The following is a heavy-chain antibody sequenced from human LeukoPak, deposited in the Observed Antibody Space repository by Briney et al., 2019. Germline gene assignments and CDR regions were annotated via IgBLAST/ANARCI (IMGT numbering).Heavy chain of an antibody. CDR3: VRDGQGSTPLDY. V-gene: IGHV3-74*01. CDR1: GFTFSSHW. J-gene: IGHJ4*02. Sequence: GGSLRLSCAASGFTFSSHWMHWVRQAPGKGLVWVSGISSDGSRPRYADSVNGRFTISRDNAKNTLYLQMNSLRAEDTAVYFCVRDGQGSTPLDYWGQGTLVTVSS. D-gene: IGHD1-26*01. CDR2: ISSDGSRP.